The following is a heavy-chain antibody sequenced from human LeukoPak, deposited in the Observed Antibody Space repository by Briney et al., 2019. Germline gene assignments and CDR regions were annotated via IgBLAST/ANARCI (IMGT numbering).Heavy chain of an antibody. CDR1: GYTFTGYD. Sequence: ASVKVSCKVSGYTFTGYDMHWVGQAPGQGREWMGWINPNSGDTSYAQKCQGRVTMTRATSISTAYMELSRLRSDDTAVYYCAREDYDSSGEYFQHWGQGTLVTVSS. J-gene: IGHJ1*01. CDR2: INPNSGDT. D-gene: IGHD3-22*01. V-gene: IGHV1-2*02. CDR3: AREDYDSSGEYFQH.